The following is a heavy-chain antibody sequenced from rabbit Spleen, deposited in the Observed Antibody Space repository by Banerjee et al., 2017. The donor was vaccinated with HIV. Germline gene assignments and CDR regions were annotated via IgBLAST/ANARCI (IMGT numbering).Heavy chain of an antibody. CDR1: GFSFSAYG. CDR3: ARERAGYGLGYYGMDL. J-gene: IGHJ6*01. D-gene: IGHD6-1*01. V-gene: IGHV1S45*01. Sequence: QEQLEESGGDLVQPEGSLTLTCTTSGFSFSAYGISWVRQAPGKGLEWIAYIYASGGITTHYASWAKGRFTISRASSTTVTLQMTSLTAADTATYFCARERAGYGLGYYGMDLWGPGTLVTVS. CDR2: IYASGGITT.